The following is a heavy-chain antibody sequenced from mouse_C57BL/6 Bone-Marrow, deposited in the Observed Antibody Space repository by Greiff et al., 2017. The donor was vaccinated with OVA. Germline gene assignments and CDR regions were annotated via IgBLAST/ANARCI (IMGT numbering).Heavy chain of an antibody. D-gene: IGHD1-1*01. CDR3: ARQDLLLRSLGY. V-gene: IGHV5-6*01. Sequence: DVQLVESGGDLVKPGGSLKLSCAASGFTFSSYGMSWVRQTPDKRLEWVATISRGSSYTYYPDSVKGQFTISRDNAKNTLYLQMRSLKSEDTAMYYCARQDLLLRSLGYWGQGTTLTVSS. CDR2: ISRGSSYT. CDR1: GFTFSSYG. J-gene: IGHJ2*01.